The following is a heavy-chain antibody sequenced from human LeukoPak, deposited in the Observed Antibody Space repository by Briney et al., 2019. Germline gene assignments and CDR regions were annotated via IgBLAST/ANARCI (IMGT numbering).Heavy chain of an antibody. CDR3: ARDGSRPLRFLEWGGGFDP. J-gene: IGHJ5*02. D-gene: IGHD3-3*01. Sequence: ASVKVSCKASGYTFTSYYMHWVRQAPGQGLEWMGIINPSGGSTSYAQKFQGRVTMTRDTSTSTVYMELSSLRSEDTVVYYCARDGSRPLRFLEWGGGFDPWGQGTLVTVSS. V-gene: IGHV1-46*01. CDR1: GYTFTSYY. CDR2: INPSGGST.